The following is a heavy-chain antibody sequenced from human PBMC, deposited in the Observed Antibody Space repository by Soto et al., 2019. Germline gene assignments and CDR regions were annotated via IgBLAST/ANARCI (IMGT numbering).Heavy chain of an antibody. D-gene: IGHD3-22*01. CDR3: AKEARFMDYDSSCYYWDY. J-gene: IGHJ4*02. CDR1: GFTFSSYA. Sequence: PGGSLRLSCAASGFTFSSYAMSWVRQAPGKGLEWVSAISGSGGSTYYADSVKGRFTISRDNSKNTLYLQMNSLRAEDTAVYYCAKEARFMDYDSSCYYWDYWVQGTLVTVSS. V-gene: IGHV3-23*01. CDR2: ISGSGGST.